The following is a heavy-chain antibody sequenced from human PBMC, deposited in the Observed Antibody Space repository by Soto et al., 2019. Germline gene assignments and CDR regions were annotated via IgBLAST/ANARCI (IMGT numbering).Heavy chain of an antibody. Sequence: SSVKVSCKTSGYAFPHYVINWVRQAPGHGLEWMGFSTHTGNTKYAQNFQGRVVLTTDKSTSTAYMEVTSLRSDDTAVYYCARSGEHPLDYW. J-gene: IGHJ4*01. D-gene: IGHD1-26*01. CDR2: STHTGNT. CDR3: ARSGEHPLDY. V-gene: IGHV1-18*01. CDR1: GYAFPHYV.